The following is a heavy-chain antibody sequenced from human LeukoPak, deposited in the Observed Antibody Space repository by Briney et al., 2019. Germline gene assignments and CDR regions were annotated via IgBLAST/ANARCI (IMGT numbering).Heavy chain of an antibody. J-gene: IGHJ6*03. CDR3: ARASPRIPNYMDA. CDR1: GGSISGYY. Sequence: PSETLSLTCTVSGGSISGYYWSWIRQPPGKGLEWIGHIYYSGSTDCNPSLKSRVTISGDTSKNQFSLKLSSVTAADTAVYYCARASPRIPNYMDAWGKGTTVTVSS. D-gene: IGHD3-3*01. V-gene: IGHV4-59*01. CDR2: IYYSGST.